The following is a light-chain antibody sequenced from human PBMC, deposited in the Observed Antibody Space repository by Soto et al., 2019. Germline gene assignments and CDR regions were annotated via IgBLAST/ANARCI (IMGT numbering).Light chain of an antibody. Sequence: EIVLTQSPATQSLSPGERATLSCRASQSVSSYLAWYQQKPGQAPRLLIYDASNRATGIPARFSGSGSGTDFTLTISSLEPEDFAVYYCQQRSKWPPRLTFGGGTKVEIK. CDR2: DAS. CDR3: QQRSKWPPRLT. J-gene: IGKJ4*01. CDR1: QSVSSY. V-gene: IGKV3-11*01.